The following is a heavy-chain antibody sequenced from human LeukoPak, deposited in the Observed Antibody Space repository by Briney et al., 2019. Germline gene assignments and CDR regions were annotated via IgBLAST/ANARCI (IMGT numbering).Heavy chain of an antibody. Sequence: PGRSLRLSCTASGFTFSDYGVSWVRQAPGKGLEWVSAISGSGGSTYYADSVKGRFTISRDNSKNTLYLQMNSLRAEDTAVYYCAKDFYSLPDDAFDIWGQGTMVTVSS. V-gene: IGHV3-23*01. CDR1: GFTFSDYG. CDR2: ISGSGGST. CDR3: AKDFYSLPDDAFDI. J-gene: IGHJ3*02. D-gene: IGHD6-13*01.